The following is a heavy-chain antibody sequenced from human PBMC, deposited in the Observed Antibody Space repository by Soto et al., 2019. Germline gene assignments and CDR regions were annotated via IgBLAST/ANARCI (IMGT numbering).Heavy chain of an antibody. V-gene: IGHV4-59*01. CDR3: ARGNGDYDY. CDR2: IYYSGST. CDR1: GGSISSYY. J-gene: IGHJ4*02. D-gene: IGHD4-17*01. Sequence: SETLSLTCTVSGGSISSYYWSWIRQPPGKGLEWIGYIYYSGSTNYNPSLKSRVTISVDTSKNQFSLKLSSVTAADTAVYYCARGNGDYDYWGQGTLVTVSS.